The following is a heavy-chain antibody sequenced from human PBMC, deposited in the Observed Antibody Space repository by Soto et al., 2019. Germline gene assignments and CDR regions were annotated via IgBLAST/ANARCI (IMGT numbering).Heavy chain of an antibody. J-gene: IGHJ4*02. CDR2: IYHSGST. CDR3: ARDAPPTGIAVAGIETGGYYFDY. D-gene: IGHD6-19*01. CDR1: SGSISSSNW. V-gene: IGHV4-4*02. Sequence: QVQLQESGPGLVKPSGTLSLTCAVSSGSISSSNWWSWVRQPPGKGLEWIGAIYHSGSTNYNPSLESRVTISVEKSKNQFSLKLRSVTAADTAVYYCARDAPPTGIAVAGIETGGYYFDYWGQGTLVTVSS.